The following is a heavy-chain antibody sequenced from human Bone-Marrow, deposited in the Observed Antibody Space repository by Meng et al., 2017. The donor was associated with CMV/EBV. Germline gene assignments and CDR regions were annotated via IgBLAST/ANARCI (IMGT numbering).Heavy chain of an antibody. CDR3: AREGSEDAFDI. CDR2: INPSGGST. CDR1: GYTFTSYY. V-gene: IGHV1-46*01. D-gene: IGHD3-10*01. Sequence: ASVKVSCKASGYTFTSYYMHWVRQAPGQGLEWMGIINPSGGSTSYAQKFQGRVTMTTDTSTSTAYMELRSLRSDDTAVYYCAREGSEDAFDIWGQGTMVTVSS. J-gene: IGHJ3*02.